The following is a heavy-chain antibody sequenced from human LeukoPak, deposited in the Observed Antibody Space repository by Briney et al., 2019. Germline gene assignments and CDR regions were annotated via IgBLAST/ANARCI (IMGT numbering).Heavy chain of an antibody. Sequence: SETLSLTCTVSGGAISSSSYYWGWIRQPPGKGLEWIGSTYYSGSTYYNPSLKSRVTISVDTSKNQFSLKLSSVTAADTAVYYCLGVVPAARYQRYYYYYMDVWGKGITVTVSS. CDR2: TYYSGST. CDR1: GGAISSSSYY. CDR3: LGVVPAARYQRYYYYYMDV. V-gene: IGHV4-39*01. D-gene: IGHD2-2*01. J-gene: IGHJ6*03.